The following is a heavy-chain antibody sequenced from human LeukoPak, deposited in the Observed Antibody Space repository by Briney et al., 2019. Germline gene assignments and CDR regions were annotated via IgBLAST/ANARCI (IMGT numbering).Heavy chain of an antibody. CDR3: ARGEHYYDSSGYEFDY. CDR1: GYTLTELS. D-gene: IGHD3-22*01. J-gene: IGHJ4*02. Sequence: ASVKVSCKVSGYTLTELSMHWVRQAPGKGLEWMGGFDPEDGETIYAQKFQGRVTMTEDTSTDTAYMELSSLRSEDTAVYYCARGEHYYDSSGYEFDYWGQGTLVTVSS. V-gene: IGHV1-24*01. CDR2: FDPEDGET.